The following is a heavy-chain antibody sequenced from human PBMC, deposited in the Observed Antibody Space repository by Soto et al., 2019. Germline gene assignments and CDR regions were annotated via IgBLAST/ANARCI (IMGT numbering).Heavy chain of an antibody. D-gene: IGHD6-13*01. V-gene: IGHV3-13*01. CDR3: ARDRGSSWYGANYYYYGMDV. CDR2: IGTAGDT. CDR1: GFTFSSYD. J-gene: IGHJ6*02. Sequence: GGSLRLSCAASGFTFSSYDMHWVRQATGKGLEWVSAIGTAGDTYYPGSVKGRFTISRENAKNSLYLQMNSLRAEDTAVYYCARDRGSSWYGANYYYYGMDVWGQGTTVTVSS.